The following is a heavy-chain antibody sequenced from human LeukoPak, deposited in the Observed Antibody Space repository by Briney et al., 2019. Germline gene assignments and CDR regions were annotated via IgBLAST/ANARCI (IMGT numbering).Heavy chain of an antibody. Sequence: QSGGSLRLSCAASGFTFSNYAMHWVRQAPGKGLEYVSAISSNGGSTYYANSVKGRFTISRDNSKNTLYLQMGSLRAEDMAVYYCARELRYFDWLLPGNAFDIWGQGTMVTVSS. V-gene: IGHV3-64*01. J-gene: IGHJ3*02. CDR2: ISSNGGST. CDR3: ARELRYFDWLLPGNAFDI. CDR1: GFTFSNYA. D-gene: IGHD3-9*01.